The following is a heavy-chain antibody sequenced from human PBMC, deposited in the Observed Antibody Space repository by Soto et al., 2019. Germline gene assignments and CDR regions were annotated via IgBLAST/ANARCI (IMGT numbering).Heavy chain of an antibody. D-gene: IGHD4-17*01. V-gene: IGHV1-69*06. J-gene: IGHJ5*02. CDR2: IIPIFGTA. CDR3: AREDYRGNSAA. CDR1: GGTFSSYA. Sequence: SVKVSCKASGGTFSSYAISWVRQAPGQGLEWMGGIIPIFGTANYAQKFQGRVTITADKSTSTAYMELSSLRSEDTAVDYCAREDYRGNSAAWRQGTLVTVSS.